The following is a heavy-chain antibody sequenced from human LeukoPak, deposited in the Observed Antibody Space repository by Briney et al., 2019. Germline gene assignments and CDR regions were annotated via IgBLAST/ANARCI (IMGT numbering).Heavy chain of an antibody. CDR1: GGSISSSSYY. V-gene: IGHV4-39*07. D-gene: IGHD2-2*01. CDR2: TYYSGST. CDR3: ARVEYQLRKAFDI. Sequence: SETLSLTCTVSGGSISSSSYYWGWIRQPPGKGLEWIGSTYYSGSTYYNPSLKSRVIISVDTSKNQFSLKLSSVTAADTAVYYRARVEYQLRKAFDIWGQGTMVTVSS. J-gene: IGHJ3*02.